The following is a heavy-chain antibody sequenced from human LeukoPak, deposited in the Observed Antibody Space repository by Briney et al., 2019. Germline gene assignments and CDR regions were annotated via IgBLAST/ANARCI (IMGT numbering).Heavy chain of an antibody. CDR1: GGFISGYY. Sequence: PSETLSLTCTVSGGFISGYYGTWFRQPPGRDRDGLGNFFIIGTPDSNPPPGGRSTFPVARSKNESPRRLPSGQPRASPYIFYTGDTDYNPSLRSRVTMSVDRSNNRFSLQLASVTTADSAFYYCARAYRLTSPRGFDPWGPGILVTVSS. V-gene: IGHV4-59*03. CDR3: TGDTDYNPSLRSRVTMSVDRSNNRFSLQLASVTTADSAFYYCARAYRLTSPRGFDP. D-gene: IGHD7-27*01. CDR2: FFIIGTP. J-gene: IGHJ5*02.